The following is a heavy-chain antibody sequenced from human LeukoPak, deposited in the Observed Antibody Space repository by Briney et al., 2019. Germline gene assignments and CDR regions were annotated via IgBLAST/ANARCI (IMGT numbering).Heavy chain of an antibody. J-gene: IGHJ4*02. CDR2: ISWNSGSI. D-gene: IGHD6-13*01. V-gene: IGHV3-9*03. Sequence: GRSLRLSCAASGFTFDDYAMHWVRQAPGKGLEWVSGISWNSGSIGYADSVKGRFTISRDNAKNSLYLQMNSLRAEDMALYYCAKDPGYSSSWYYFDYWGQGTLVTVSS. CDR3: AKDPGYSSSWYYFDY. CDR1: GFTFDDYA.